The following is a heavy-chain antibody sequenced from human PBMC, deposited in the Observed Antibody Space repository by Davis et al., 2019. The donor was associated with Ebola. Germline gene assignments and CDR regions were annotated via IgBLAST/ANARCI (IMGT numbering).Heavy chain of an antibody. CDR1: GFSFSRYW. Sequence: GESLKISCAASGFSFSRYWMHWVRQAPGKGLVWVSRIKSDGSTISYADSVKGRFTISRDNSKNTLYLQMNSLRAEDTAVYYCAREGISSGYSSLYYYGMDVWGQGTTVTVSS. CDR3: AREGISSGYSSLYYYGMDV. CDR2: IKSDGSTI. D-gene: IGHD3-22*01. V-gene: IGHV3-74*01. J-gene: IGHJ6*02.